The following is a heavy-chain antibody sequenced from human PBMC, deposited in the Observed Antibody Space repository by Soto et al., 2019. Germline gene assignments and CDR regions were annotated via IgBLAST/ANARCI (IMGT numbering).Heavy chain of an antibody. D-gene: IGHD3-3*01. J-gene: IGHJ3*02. V-gene: IGHV1-18*01. Sequence: ASVKVSCKASGYTFTSYGISWVRQAPGQGLERMGWISAYNGNTNYAQKLQGRVTMTTDTSTSTAYMELRSLRSDDTAVYYCARGAITIFGVVHMGAFDIWGQGTMVTVSS. CDR1: GYTFTSYG. CDR3: ARGAITIFGVVHMGAFDI. CDR2: ISAYNGNT.